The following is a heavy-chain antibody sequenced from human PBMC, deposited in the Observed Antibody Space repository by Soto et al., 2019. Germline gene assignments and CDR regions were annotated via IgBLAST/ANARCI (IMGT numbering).Heavy chain of an antibody. CDR1: GGTFSSYT. CDR2: IIPILGIA. V-gene: IGHV1-69*02. D-gene: IGHD3-3*01. J-gene: IGHJ5*02. Sequence: SVKVSCKASGGTFSSYTISWVRQAPGQGLEWMGRIIPILGIANYAQKFQGRVTITADKSTSTAYMELSSLRSEDTAVYYCARVEVRYYDFWSGYYENWFDPWGQGTLVTVSS. CDR3: ARVEVRYYDFWSGYYENWFDP.